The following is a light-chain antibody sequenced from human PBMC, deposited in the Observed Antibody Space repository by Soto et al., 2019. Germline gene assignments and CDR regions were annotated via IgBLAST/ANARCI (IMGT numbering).Light chain of an antibody. V-gene: IGLV2-11*01. J-gene: IGLJ2*01. CDR3: CSYAGSYPVV. Sequence: QSALTQPASVSGSPGQSITISCTGTSSDVGYDNYVSWYQQHPGKAPKLMIYDVSKRPSGVPDRFSGSKSGNTASLTISGLQAEDEADYYCCSYAGSYPVVFGGGTKLTVL. CDR1: SSDVGYDNY. CDR2: DVS.